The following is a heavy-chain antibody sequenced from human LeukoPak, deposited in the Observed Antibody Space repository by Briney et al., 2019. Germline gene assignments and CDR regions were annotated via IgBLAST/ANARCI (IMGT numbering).Heavy chain of an antibody. J-gene: IGHJ4*02. CDR3: ARSSMVRGVDTFDY. D-gene: IGHD3-10*01. CDR2: IYYSGST. Sequence: PSETLSLTCTVSGGSISSSSYYWGWIRQPPGKGLEWIGSIYYSGSTYYNPSLKSRVTISVDTSKNQFSLKLSSVTAADTAVYYCARSSMVRGVDTFDYWGQGTLVTVSS. V-gene: IGHV4-39*07. CDR1: GGSISSSSYY.